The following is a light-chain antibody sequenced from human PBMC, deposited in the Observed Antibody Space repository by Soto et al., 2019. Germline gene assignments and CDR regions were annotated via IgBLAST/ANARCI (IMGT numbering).Light chain of an antibody. V-gene: IGKV1-8*01. CDR3: QQYYSYPRT. Sequence: AIRMTQSPSSLSASTGDRVTITFRASQGISSYLAWYQQKPCKAPKLLIYAASTLQSGVPSRFSRSGSGTDFTLTISCLQSEDFATYYGQQYYSYPRTFGGGTKVEIK. CDR2: AAS. J-gene: IGKJ4*01. CDR1: QGISSY.